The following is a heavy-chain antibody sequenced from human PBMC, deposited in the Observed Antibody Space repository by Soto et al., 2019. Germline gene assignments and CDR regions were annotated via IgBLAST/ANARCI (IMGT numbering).Heavy chain of an antibody. CDR1: GGSISSSDFY. CDR3: AVVDSTGNWFDP. J-gene: IGHJ5*02. D-gene: IGHD3-22*01. CDR2: MYYSGTT. V-gene: IGHV4-39*01. Sequence: QLQLQESGPGLVKPSETLSITCTVSGGSISSSDFYWGWLRQPPGKGLDFIGSMYYSGTTYYNPSLKNRITISVDTSKNQFSLKLISVTAADTAVYYCAVVDSTGNWFDPWGQGALVTVSS.